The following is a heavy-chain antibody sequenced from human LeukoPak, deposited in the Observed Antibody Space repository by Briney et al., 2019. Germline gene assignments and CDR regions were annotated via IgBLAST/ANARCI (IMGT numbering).Heavy chain of an antibody. CDR2: VNPNSGNT. J-gene: IGHJ4*02. D-gene: IGHD2-15*01. V-gene: IGHV1-8*02. Sequence: ASVKVSCKASGYTVSSYAINWVRQATGQGLEWRGWVNPNSGNTGYAQKFQGRVTMTRNTSISTAYMELSSLRSEDTAVYYCARAGGYCGRISCPYYFDYWGQGSLVAVSS. CDR3: ARAGGYCGRISCPYYFDY. CDR1: GYTVSSYA.